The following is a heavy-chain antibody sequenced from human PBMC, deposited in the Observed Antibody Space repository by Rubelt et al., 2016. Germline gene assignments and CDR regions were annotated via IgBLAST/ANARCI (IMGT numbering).Heavy chain of an antibody. CDR1: GGTFSSYA. J-gene: IGHJ4*02. CDR3: ARVGSEAYTD. CDR2: IIPILGIA. Sequence: QVQLVQSGAEVKKPGSSVKVSCKASGGTFSSYAISWVRQAPGQGLEWMGRIIPILGIANYAQEFQGRVTITADKSTSTAYMELSSLRSEDTAVYYCARVGSEAYTDWGQGTLVTVSS. V-gene: IGHV1-69*04. D-gene: IGHD3-16*01.